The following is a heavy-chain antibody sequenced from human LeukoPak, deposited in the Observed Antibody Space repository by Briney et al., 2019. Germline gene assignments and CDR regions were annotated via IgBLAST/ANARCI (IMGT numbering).Heavy chain of an antibody. J-gene: IGHJ4*02. CDR3: ARKPRGSGSWYFDY. D-gene: IGHD1-14*01. V-gene: IGHV1-69*13. CDR1: GGTFSSYA. CDR2: IIPIFGTA. Sequence: ASVKVSCKASGGTFSSYAISWVRQAPGQGLEWMGGIIPIFGTANYAQKFQGRVTITADESTSTAYMEMSSLRSKATAVYYCARKPRGSGSWYFDYWGQGTLVTVSS.